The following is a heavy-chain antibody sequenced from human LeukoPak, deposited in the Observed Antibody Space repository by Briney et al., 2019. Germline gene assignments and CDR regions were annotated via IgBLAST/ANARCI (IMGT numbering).Heavy chain of an antibody. CDR3: ARAGSGYDPRMIYYFDY. J-gene: IGHJ4*02. CDR2: ISSSGSTI. D-gene: IGHD5-12*01. V-gene: IGHV3-11*04. Sequence: GGSLRLSCAASRFTFGDYYMSWIRQAPGKGLEWVSYISSSGSTIYYADSVKGRFTVSRDNAKNSLYLQMNSLRAEDTAVYYCARAGSGYDPRMIYYFDYWGQGTLVTVSS. CDR1: RFTFGDYY.